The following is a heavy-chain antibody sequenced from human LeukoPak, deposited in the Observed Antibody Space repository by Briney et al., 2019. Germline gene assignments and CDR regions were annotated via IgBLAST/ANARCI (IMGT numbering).Heavy chain of an antibody. D-gene: IGHD1-20*01. CDR3: ARSRYNWTPYFDY. CDR2: IYSGGST. Sequence: GGALRLSCAASGFTVSSNYMSWVRQAPGKGLEGVSVIYSGGSTYYADSVKGRFTISRDNSKNTLYLQMNSLRAEDTAVYYCARSRYNWTPYFDYWGQGTLVTVSS. V-gene: IGHV3-66*02. CDR1: GFTVSSNY. J-gene: IGHJ4*02.